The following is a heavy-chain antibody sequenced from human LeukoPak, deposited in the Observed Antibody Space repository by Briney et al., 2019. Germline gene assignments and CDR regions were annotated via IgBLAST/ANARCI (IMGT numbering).Heavy chain of an antibody. D-gene: IGHD3-10*01. Sequence: ASVKVSCKASGYTFTSYGISWVRQAPGQGLEWMGWIAVYNGNTNYAQNLQGRVTMTTDTSTSTASMELRSLRSDDTAVYYCARVRYGSGNYYFDYWGQGTLVTVSS. J-gene: IGHJ4*02. CDR1: GYTFTSYG. CDR2: IAVYNGNT. V-gene: IGHV1-18*01. CDR3: ARVRYGSGNYYFDY.